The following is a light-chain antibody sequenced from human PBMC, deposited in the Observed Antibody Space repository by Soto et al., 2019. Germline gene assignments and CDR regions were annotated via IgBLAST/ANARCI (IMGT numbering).Light chain of an antibody. CDR3: QQYNNWPRT. CDR2: GAS. J-gene: IGKJ1*01. V-gene: IGKV3D-15*01. CDR1: QSVSSSY. Sequence: EIVLTQSPGTLSLSPGERATLSCRASQSVSSSYLAWYQQKPGQAPRLPIYGASSRATGIPARFSGSGSGTEFTLTISSLQSEDFAVYYCQQYNNWPRTFGQGSMVDIK.